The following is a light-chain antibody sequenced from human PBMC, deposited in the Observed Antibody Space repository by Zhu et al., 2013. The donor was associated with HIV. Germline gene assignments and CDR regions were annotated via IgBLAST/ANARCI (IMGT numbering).Light chain of an antibody. CDR2: DNY. J-gene: IGLJ2*01. V-gene: IGLV1-51*01. Sequence: QSVLTQSPSVSAAPGQKVTISCSGSSSNIGNNYVSWYQQLPGTAPKLLIYDNYKRPSGIPDRFSASKSGTSATLGITGLQTGDEADYYCGTWDSSLSAGVFGGGTKLTVL. CDR3: GTWDSSLSAGV. CDR1: SSNIGNNY.